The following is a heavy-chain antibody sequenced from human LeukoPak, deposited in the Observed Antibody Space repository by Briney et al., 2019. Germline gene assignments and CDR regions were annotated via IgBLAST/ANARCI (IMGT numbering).Heavy chain of an antibody. CDR1: GGSINSYY. CDR2: IYYSGST. J-gene: IGHJ5*02. V-gene: IGHV4-39*01. CDR3: ARLDVNWFDP. Sequence: SETLSLTCTVSGGSINSYYWSWIRQPPGKGLEWIGNIYYSGSTYCNPSLKSRVTISVDTSKNQFSLKLSSVTAADTAVYYCARLDVNWFDPWGQGTLVTVSS. D-gene: IGHD1-1*01.